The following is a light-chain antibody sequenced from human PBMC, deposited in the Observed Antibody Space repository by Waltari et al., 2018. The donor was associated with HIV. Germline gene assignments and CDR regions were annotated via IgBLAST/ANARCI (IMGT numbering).Light chain of an antibody. CDR3: CSYAGSYTLV. J-gene: IGLJ2*01. CDR1: SSVVGGFNY. CDR2: EFS. Sequence: QSALTQPRSVSGSPGQSVTISCTGTSSVVGGFNYVFWYQQHPGKAPKLMIYEFSKRPSGVPARFSGSKSGNTASLTISGLQAEDEADYYCCSYAGSYTLVFGGGTKLTVL. V-gene: IGLV2-11*01.